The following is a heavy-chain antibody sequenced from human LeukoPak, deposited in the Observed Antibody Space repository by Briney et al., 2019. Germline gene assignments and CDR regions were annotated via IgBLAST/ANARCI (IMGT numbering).Heavy chain of an antibody. J-gene: IGHJ4*02. V-gene: IGHV1-46*01. CDR2: INPSGGST. CDR3: ARDKGTSITIFGVVIGVLDY. CDR1: GYTFTSYY. Sequence: ASVKVSCEASGYTFTSYYMHWVRQAPAQGLEWMGIINPSGGSTSYAHKFQGRVTITRDTSTNTVYMELSSLRSEDTAVYYCARDKGTSITIFGVVIGVLDYWGQGTLVTVSS. D-gene: IGHD3-3*01.